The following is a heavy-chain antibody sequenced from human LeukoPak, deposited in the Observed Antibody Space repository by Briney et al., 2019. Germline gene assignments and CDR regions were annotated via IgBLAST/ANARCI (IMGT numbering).Heavy chain of an antibody. D-gene: IGHD3-3*01. CDR3: ASGYYDFWSGIADMMDV. Sequence: SVKVSCKASGGTFSSYAISWVRQAPGQGLEWMGGIIPIFGTANYAQKFQGRVTITADESTSTAYMELSSLRSEDTAVYYCASGYYDFWSGIADMMDVWGQGTTVTVSS. CDR1: GGTFSSYA. V-gene: IGHV1-69*13. J-gene: IGHJ6*02. CDR2: IIPIFGTA.